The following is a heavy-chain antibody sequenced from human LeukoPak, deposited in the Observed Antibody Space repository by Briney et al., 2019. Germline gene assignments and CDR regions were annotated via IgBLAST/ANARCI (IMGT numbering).Heavy chain of an antibody. D-gene: IGHD4-17*01. CDR3: AKAKSYGDYVNYFDY. V-gene: IGHV3-23*01. J-gene: IGHJ4*02. CDR2: ISDGDGNA. CDR1: GFTFSVYF. Sequence: PGGSLRLSCAASGFTFSVYFMGWVRQAPGKGLEWVSAISDGDGNAYYADSVKGRFTISRDNTKNTLYLQMNSLKAEDTATYYCAKAKSYGDYVNYFDYWGQGTRVTVSS.